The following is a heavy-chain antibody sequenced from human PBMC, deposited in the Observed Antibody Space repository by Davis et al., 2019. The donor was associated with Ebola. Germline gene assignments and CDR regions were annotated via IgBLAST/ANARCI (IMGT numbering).Heavy chain of an antibody. CDR2: IYYSGST. D-gene: IGHD6-6*01. CDR3: ARHSSSSAPWFDP. V-gene: IGHV4-59*01. CDR1: GGSFSGYY. Sequence: PGGSLRLSCAVYGGSFSGYYWSWIRQPPGKGLEWIGYIYYSGSTNYNPSLKSRVTISVDTSKNQFSLKLSSVTAADTAVYYCARHSSSSAPWFDPWGQGTLVTVSS. J-gene: IGHJ5*02.